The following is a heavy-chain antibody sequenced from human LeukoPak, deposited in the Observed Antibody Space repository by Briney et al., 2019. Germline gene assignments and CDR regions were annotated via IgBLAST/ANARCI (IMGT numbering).Heavy chain of an antibody. CDR3: ARTAIIYGSGTYYIDY. V-gene: IGHV3-30-3*01. CDR1: GFNFNKYA. D-gene: IGHD3-10*01. CDR2: VSYLGNDK. J-gene: IGHJ4*02. Sequence: GGSLRLSCAASGFNFNKYAMHWVRQAPGKGLGWVAVVSYLGNDKFYADSVKGRFTISRDNSKNTLYLQMSSLRAEDTAVYYCARTAIIYGSGTYYIDYWGQGTLVTVSS.